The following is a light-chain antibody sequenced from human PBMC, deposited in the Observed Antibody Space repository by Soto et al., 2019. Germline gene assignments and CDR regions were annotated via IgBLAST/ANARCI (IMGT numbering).Light chain of an antibody. CDR3: STFAVSPVI. V-gene: IGLV3-21*02. J-gene: IGLJ2*01. CDR2: DDS. CDR1: NIGSKS. Sequence: SYELTQPPSVSVAPGQTARITCGGNNIGSKSVHWYQQKPGQAPVLVVYDDSDRPSGIPERFSGSKSGTTASLTVSGLQADDEADYYCSTFAVSPVIFGGGTKLTVL.